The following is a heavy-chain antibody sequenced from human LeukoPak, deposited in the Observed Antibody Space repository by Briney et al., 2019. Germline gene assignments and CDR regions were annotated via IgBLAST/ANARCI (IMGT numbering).Heavy chain of an antibody. CDR3: AKENPVGGTNYFDY. J-gene: IGHJ4*02. V-gene: IGHV3-74*01. Sequence: GGSLRLSCAASGFTFNNYWMHWVRQAPGKGLVWVSRIDSDGSNTNYADSVKGRFTVSRDNAKNTLYLQMNTLRAEDTAVYYCAKENPVGGTNYFDYWGQGTLVTVSS. CDR2: IDSDGSNT. D-gene: IGHD1-26*01. CDR1: GFTFNNYW.